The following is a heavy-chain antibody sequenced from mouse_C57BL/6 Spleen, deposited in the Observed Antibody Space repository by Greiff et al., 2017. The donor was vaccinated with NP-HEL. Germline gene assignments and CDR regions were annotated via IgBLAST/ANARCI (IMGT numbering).Heavy chain of an antibody. CDR2: IYPSDSEP. CDR3: AREDTTGRDAMDY. V-gene: IGHV1-61*01. J-gene: IGHJ4*01. Sequence: VQLQQPGAELVRPGSSVKLSCKASGYTFTSYWLDWVKQRPGQGLEWIGNIYPSDSEPHYNQKFKDKATLTVDKSSSTAYMQLSSLTSEDSAVYYCAREDTTGRDAMDYWGQGTSVTVSS. CDR1: GYTFTSYW. D-gene: IGHD1-1*01.